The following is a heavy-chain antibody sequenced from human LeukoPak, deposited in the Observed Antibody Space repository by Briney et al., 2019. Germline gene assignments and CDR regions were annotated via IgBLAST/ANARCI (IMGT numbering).Heavy chain of an antibody. J-gene: IGHJ4*02. D-gene: IGHD1-1*01. CDR3: VRWNLGSDY. V-gene: IGHV3-48*04. CDR2: ISSSSATK. Sequence: PGGSLRLSCAASGFTFSAYDMNWVRQAPGKGLKWLSYISSSSATKYHADSVKGRFTISRDNAKNSLYLQMNSLRAEDTGVYYCVRWNLGSDYWGQGTLVTVSS. CDR1: GFTFSAYD.